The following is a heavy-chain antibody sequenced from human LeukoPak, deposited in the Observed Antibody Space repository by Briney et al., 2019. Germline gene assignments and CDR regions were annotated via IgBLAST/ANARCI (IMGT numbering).Heavy chain of an antibody. CDR2: INPNSGGT. J-gene: IGHJ4*02. V-gene: IGHV1-2*02. D-gene: IGHD3-22*01. CDR3: ARDMYYYDSSGYPAY. CDR1: GYTFTSYY. Sequence: ASVKVSCKASGYTFTSYYMHWVGQAPGQGLEWRGWINPNSGGTNYEKKFQGRVTITRDTYISTAYMALSRLRSDDTAVYYCARDMYYYDSSGYPAYWGQGTLVTVSS.